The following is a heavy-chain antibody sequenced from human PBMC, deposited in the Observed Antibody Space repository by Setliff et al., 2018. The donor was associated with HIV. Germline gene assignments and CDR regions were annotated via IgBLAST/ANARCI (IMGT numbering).Heavy chain of an antibody. CDR1: GGSVRSGDYF. V-gene: IGHV4-31*03. CDR3: AREGMQGGFDL. CDR2: VYVSGNT. Sequence: SETLSLTCSVPGGSVRSGDYFWTWIRQLPGKGLEWIGYVYVSGNTNYNPSLRSRVTISLDRAKDQFSLKLNSMTAADTARYYCAREGMQGGFDLWGQGTMVTVSS. D-gene: IGHD2-15*01. J-gene: IGHJ3*01.